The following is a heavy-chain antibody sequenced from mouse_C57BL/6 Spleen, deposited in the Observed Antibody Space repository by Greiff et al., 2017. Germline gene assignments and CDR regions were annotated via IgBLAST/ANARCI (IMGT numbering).Heavy chain of an antibody. V-gene: IGHV5-12*01. CDR2: ISNGGGST. CDR3: ARQGGRWLPLDY. J-gene: IGHJ2*01. Sequence: DVMLVESGGGLVQPGGSLKLSCAASGFTFSDYYMYWVRQTPEKRLEWVAYISNGGGSTYYPDTVKGRFTISSDNAKNTLYLQMSRLKSEDTAMYYCARQGGRWLPLDYWGQGTTLTVSS. CDR1: GFTFSDYY. D-gene: IGHD2-3*01.